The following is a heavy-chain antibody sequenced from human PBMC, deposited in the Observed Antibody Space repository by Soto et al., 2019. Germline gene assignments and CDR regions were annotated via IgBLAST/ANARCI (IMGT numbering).Heavy chain of an antibody. CDR2: IYYSGST. CDR3: ASPRRDWRALPS. V-gene: IGHV4-61*08. CDR1: GGSISSGGYS. Sequence: PSETLSLTCAVSGGSISSGGYSWSWIRQPPGKGLEWIGFIYYSGSTNYNPSLQSRVTISVDRSKNQFSLKMNSVTAADTAVYYCASPRRDWRALPSWGQATLVTVSS. J-gene: IGHJ5*02. D-gene: IGHD2-21*02.